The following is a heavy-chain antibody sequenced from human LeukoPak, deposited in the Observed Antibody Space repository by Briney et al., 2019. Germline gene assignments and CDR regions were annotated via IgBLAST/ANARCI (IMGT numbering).Heavy chain of an antibody. D-gene: IGHD3-22*01. J-gene: IGHJ4*02. CDR1: GGSISSYY. Sequence: SETLSLTCTVSGGSISSYYWGWIRQPPGKGLEWIGSIYYSGSTYYNPSLKSRVTISVDTSKNQFSLKLSSVTAADTAVYYCASRQQLRGSGYSRWGQGTLVTVSS. V-gene: IGHV4-39*07. CDR2: IYYSGST. CDR3: ASRQQLRGSGYSR.